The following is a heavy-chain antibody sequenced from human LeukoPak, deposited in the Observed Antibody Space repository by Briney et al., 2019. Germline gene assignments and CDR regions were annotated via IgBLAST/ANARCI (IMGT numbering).Heavy chain of an antibody. Sequence: GGSLRLSCVASGFTFDDFGLSWVRHVPGRGLEWVARISWNGANTGYADSVKGRFTISGDNAENSLFLQMNSLTADDTALYYCARDHCSSTTCYFEDWGQGTLVTVSS. CDR3: ARDHCSSTTCYFED. CDR1: GFTFDDFG. D-gene: IGHD2-2*01. J-gene: IGHJ4*02. CDR2: ISWNGANT. V-gene: IGHV3-20*04.